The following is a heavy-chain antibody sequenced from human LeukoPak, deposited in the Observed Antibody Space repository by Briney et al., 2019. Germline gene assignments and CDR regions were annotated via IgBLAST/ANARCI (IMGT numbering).Heavy chain of an antibody. CDR1: GGSISSSSYY. CDR3: ARSISIAARQGGYYFDY. J-gene: IGHJ4*02. V-gene: IGHV4-39*01. D-gene: IGHD6-6*01. Sequence: PSETLSLTCTVSGGSISSSSYYWGWIRQPPGKGLEWIGSIYYSGSTYYNPSLKSRVTISVDTSKNQFSLKLSSVTAADTAVYYCARSISIAARQGGYYFDYWGQGTLVTVSS. CDR2: IYYSGST.